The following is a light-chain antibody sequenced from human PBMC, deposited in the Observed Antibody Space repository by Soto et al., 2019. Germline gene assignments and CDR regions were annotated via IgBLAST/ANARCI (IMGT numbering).Light chain of an antibody. Sequence: EIVLTPSVGTLSLSPEERGTLSYKASQSCISSYLAWYRQKPGQAPRLLFYGASNRATCIPDRFSGIGSWTDFILTISRLGPENFAVYNCQQYSRSPLTFGKGTKVDI. CDR2: GAS. J-gene: IGKJ1*01. CDR3: QQYSRSPLT. CDR1: QSCISSY. V-gene: IGKV3-20*01.